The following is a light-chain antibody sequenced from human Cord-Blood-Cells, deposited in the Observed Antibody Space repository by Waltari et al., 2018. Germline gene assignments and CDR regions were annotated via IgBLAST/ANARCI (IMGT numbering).Light chain of an antibody. CDR1: QRISSH. V-gene: IGKV1-39*01. Sequence: DIQLTQSPSSLSASVGDRVTITCRASQRISSHLNWYQQKPGKAPKLLIYAASSLQSGVPSRFSGSGSGTDFTLTISSLQPEDFATYYCQQSYSTPPFTFGPGTKVDIK. CDR3: QQSYSTPPFT. J-gene: IGKJ3*01. CDR2: AAS.